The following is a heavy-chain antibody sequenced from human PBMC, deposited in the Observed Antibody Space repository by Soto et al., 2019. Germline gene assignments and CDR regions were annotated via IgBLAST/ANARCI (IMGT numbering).Heavy chain of an antibody. J-gene: IGHJ3*02. CDR2: MSFNEST. Sequence: QVLLQESGPGLVKPSETLSLTCTVSGGSISSYFLNWIRQAPGQGLEWIGYMSFNESTNYNPSLKSRVTISLDTSKSPFSLKLNSVTAADTAVYYCARDHKEAFDIWGQGTLVTVSS. CDR3: ARDHKEAFDI. V-gene: IGHV4-59*01. CDR1: GGSISSYF.